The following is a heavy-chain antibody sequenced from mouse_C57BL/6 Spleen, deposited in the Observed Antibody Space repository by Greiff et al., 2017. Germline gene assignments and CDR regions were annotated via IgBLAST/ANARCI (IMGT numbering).Heavy chain of an antibody. D-gene: IGHD1-1*01. J-gene: IGHJ1*03. CDR3: ARSFITTAFDV. CDR1: GFTFTDYY. Sequence: EVKLMESGGGLVQPGGSLSLSCAASGFTFTDYYMSWVRQPPGKALEWLGFIRNKANGYTTEYSASVKGRFTISRDNSQSILYLQMNALRAEDSATYYCARSFITTAFDVWGTGTTVTVSS. CDR2: IRNKANGYTT. V-gene: IGHV7-3*01.